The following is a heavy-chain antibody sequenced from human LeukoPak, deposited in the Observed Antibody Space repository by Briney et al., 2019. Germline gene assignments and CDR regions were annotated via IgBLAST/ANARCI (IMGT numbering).Heavy chain of an antibody. CDR2: INEDATTI. CDR1: GFAFSAYW. CDR3: ERDLILVWTPGDDFDF. V-gene: IGHV3-74*01. D-gene: IGHD3-16*01. Sequence: GSLRLSCAASGFAFSAYWMHWVRQAPGKGLEWVSRINEDATTITYADSVKGRFIISRDNSKKSLYLQMNNLRAEDTAVYYCERDLILVWTPGDDFDFWGQGTLVIVSS. J-gene: IGHJ4*02.